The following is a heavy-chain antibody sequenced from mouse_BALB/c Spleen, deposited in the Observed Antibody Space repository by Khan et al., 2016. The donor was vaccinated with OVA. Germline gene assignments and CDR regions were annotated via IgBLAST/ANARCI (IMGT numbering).Heavy chain of an antibody. Sequence: QIQLVQSGAELVKPGASVKLSCKTSGYTFTNYWIQWVKQRPGQGLGWIGEIFPGTGTTYYNENFKAKATLTIDTSSSTAYMHLSSLTSEDSADYSCARGYFGNYEFAYWGQGTLVTVSA. CDR1: GYTFTNYW. CDR2: IFPGTGTT. CDR3: ARGYFGNYEFAY. V-gene: IGHV1S132*01. J-gene: IGHJ3*01. D-gene: IGHD2-1*01.